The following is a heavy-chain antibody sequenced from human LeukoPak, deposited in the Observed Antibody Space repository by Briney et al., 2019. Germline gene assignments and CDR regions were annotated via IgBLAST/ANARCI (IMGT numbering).Heavy chain of an antibody. Sequence: SETLSLTCTVSGGLISSGSYYWSWIRQPAGKGLEWIGRMYTSGSTNYNPSLKSRVTISVDTSKNQFSLKLSSVTAADTAVYYCAREGYCTNGVCMRYYYYYMDVWGKGTTVTVSS. V-gene: IGHV4-61*02. CDR1: GGLISSGSYY. CDR3: AREGYCTNGVCMRYYYYYMDV. D-gene: IGHD2-8*01. J-gene: IGHJ6*03. CDR2: MYTSGST.